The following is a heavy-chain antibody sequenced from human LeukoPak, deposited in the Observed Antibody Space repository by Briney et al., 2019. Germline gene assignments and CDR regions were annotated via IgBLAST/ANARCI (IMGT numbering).Heavy chain of an antibody. CDR3: AREDHSSGYYYVY. CDR1: GGTFSSYA. J-gene: IGHJ4*02. CDR2: IIPIFGTA. Sequence: SVKVSCKASGGTFSSYAISWVRQAPGQGLEWMGGIIPIFGTANYAQKFQGRVTMTRDMSTSTAYMELSSLRSEDTAVYYCAREDHSSGYYYVYWGQGTLVTASS. D-gene: IGHD3-22*01. V-gene: IGHV1-69*05.